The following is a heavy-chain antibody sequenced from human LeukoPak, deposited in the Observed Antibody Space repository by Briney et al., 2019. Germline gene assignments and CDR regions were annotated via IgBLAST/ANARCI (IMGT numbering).Heavy chain of an antibody. V-gene: IGHV3-11*04. CDR2: ISSSGSTI. Sequence: GGSMRLSRAASGFTFSDCYMSWIRQAPGKGLEWVSYISSSGSTIYYADSVKGRFTTSRDNAKNSLYLQMNSLRAEDTAVYYCAGSSGYSYGYIDYWGQGTLVTVSS. D-gene: IGHD5-18*01. CDR1: GFTFSDCY. CDR3: AGSSGYSYGYIDY. J-gene: IGHJ4*02.